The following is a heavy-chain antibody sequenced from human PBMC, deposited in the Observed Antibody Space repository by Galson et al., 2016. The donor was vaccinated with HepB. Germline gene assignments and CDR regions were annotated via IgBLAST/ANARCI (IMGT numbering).Heavy chain of an antibody. CDR2: ISGSGVSA. D-gene: IGHD3-9*01. CDR1: GFTFSSYG. CDR3: AKCDTLDSLLLSLLAFDI. V-gene: IGHV3-23*01. Sequence: SLRLSCAASGFTFSSYGMSWVRQAPGKGLEWVSGISGSGVSAYYADSVKGRLTISRDNSKNTLYLQLNSLRAEDTAVYYCAKCDTLDSLLLSLLAFDIWGQGTMVTVSS. J-gene: IGHJ3*02.